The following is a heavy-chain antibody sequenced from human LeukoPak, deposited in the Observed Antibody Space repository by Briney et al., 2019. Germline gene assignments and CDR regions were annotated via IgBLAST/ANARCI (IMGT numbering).Heavy chain of an antibody. D-gene: IGHD2-15*01. J-gene: IGHJ3*02. CDR3: ARDCSGGSCYGAFDI. Sequence: SETLSLTCTASGASIRSGDYYWSWIRQPPGKGLEWIGYIYDSGSTYYNPSLKSRITISVDTSENRFSLKLSSVTATDTAVYYCARDCSGGSCYGAFDIWGQGTMVTVSS. V-gene: IGHV4-30-4*01. CDR2: IYDSGST. CDR1: GASIRSGDYY.